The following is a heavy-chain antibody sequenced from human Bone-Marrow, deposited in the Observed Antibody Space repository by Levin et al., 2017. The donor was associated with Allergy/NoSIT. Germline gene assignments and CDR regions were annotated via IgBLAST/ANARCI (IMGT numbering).Heavy chain of an antibody. J-gene: IGHJ4*02. CDR2: ISYDGSNK. V-gene: IGHV3-30*18. CDR3: AKDSCGGDCWVFDY. Sequence: GGSLRLSCAASGFTFSSYGMHWVRQAPGKGLEWVAVISYDGSNKYYADSVKGRFTISRDNSKNTLYLQMNSLRAEDTAVYYCAKDSCGGDCWVFDYWGQGTLVTVSS. CDR1: GFTFSSYG. D-gene: IGHD2-21*02.